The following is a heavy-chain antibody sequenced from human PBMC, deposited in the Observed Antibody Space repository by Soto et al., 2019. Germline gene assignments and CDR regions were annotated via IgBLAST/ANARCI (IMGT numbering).Heavy chain of an antibody. V-gene: IGHV3-15*01. CDR1: GFTFTYAW. J-gene: IGHJ6*02. CDR3: TAIRRDGVADQYYGMDV. CDR2: VKSETDGGTR. Sequence: EVQLVESGGGLVEPGGSLRLSCAASGFTFTYAWMTWVRQAPGKGLEWVGRVKSETDGGTRDYAAPVKGRFAISRDDSKTTLFLQMNILKTEDTAVYYCTAIRRDGVADQYYGMDVWGQGTTVTVSS.